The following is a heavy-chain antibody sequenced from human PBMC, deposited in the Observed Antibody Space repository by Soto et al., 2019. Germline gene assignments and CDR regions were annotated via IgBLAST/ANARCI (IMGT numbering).Heavy chain of an antibody. D-gene: IGHD3-9*01. CDR3: AKDRLTGDYNP. CDR1: GXTFSSYA. J-gene: IGHJ5*02. Sequence: GSLKLSCAASGXTFSSYAMSWVRQAPGKGLEWVSAISGSGGSTYYADSVKGRLTISIDTSKNTLYLQMNSLRAEDTAVYYCAKDRLTGDYNPWGQGTLVTVSS. V-gene: IGHV3-23*01. CDR2: ISGSGGST.